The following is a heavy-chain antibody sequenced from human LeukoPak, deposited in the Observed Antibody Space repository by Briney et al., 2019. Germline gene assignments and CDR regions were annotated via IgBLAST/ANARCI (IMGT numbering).Heavy chain of an antibody. Sequence: GGSLRLSCAASGFIFSDYSMIWVRQAPGKGLEWVSSISSSRSYIYQADSVKGRFTISRDNSKNTLYLQMNSLRAEDTAVYYCASSGVVPSSMDVWGQGTTVTVSS. D-gene: IGHD2-2*01. CDR1: GFIFSDYS. V-gene: IGHV3-21*01. CDR2: ISSSRSYI. CDR3: ASSGVVPSSMDV. J-gene: IGHJ6*02.